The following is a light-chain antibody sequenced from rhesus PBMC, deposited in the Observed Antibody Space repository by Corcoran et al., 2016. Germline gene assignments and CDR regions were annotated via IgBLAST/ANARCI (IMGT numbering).Light chain of an antibody. CDR2: KAP. CDR1: QGISSW. Sequence: DIQMTQSPSSLSASVGDTVTITCRASQGISSWLAWYQQKPGKAPKLLSYKAPSLQRGGPSRFSGSGSGTDFTLTISSLQSEDFATYYCQQYSSSPFTFGPGTKLDIK. J-gene: IGKJ3*01. V-gene: IGKV1-22*01. CDR3: QQYSSSPFT.